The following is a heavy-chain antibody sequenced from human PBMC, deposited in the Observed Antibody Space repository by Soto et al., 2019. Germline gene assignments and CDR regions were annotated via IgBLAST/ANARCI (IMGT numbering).Heavy chain of an antibody. CDR1: GYSFTNYG. V-gene: IGHV1-18*01. D-gene: IGHD6-19*01. CDR2: ISAYNGDT. Sequence: SGGEVKKPGASVKVSCKASGYSFTNYGITWVRQAPGQGFEWMGWISAYNGDTNYAQKLQGRVTMTTDASTSTAYLELRSLRSDDTAVYYCARDRGVAPPVAGNTHYYYYMDVWGKGTTVTVS. CDR3: ARDRGVAPPVAGNTHYYYYMDV. J-gene: IGHJ6*03.